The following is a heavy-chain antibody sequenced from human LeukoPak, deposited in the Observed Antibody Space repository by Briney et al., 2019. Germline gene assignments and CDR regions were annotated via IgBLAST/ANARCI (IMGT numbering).Heavy chain of an antibody. D-gene: IGHD2/OR15-2a*01. CDR2: IGSGGRTI. CDR1: GFTFSSYS. J-gene: IGHJ6*03. Sequence: GGSLRLSCAVSGFTFSSYSMNWVRQAPGKGLEWVSYIGSGGRTIYYADSVKGRFTISRDNAKNSLYLQMNSLRAVDTAVYYCARVGTTAYYYYYMDVWGKGTTVTVSS. CDR3: ARVGTTAYYYYYMDV. V-gene: IGHV3-48*04.